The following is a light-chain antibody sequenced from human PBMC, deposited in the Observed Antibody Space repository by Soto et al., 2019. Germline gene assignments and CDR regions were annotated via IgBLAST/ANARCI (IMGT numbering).Light chain of an antibody. J-gene: IGKJ1*01. V-gene: IGKV3-15*01. CDR3: QQYNNWPPWT. Sequence: EIVMTQSPATLSVSPGERATLSCRASQSVSNNLAWYQQKPCQAPRLLIYGASTRATGIPARFSGSESGTEFTLTISSLQSEDFAVYYCQQYNNWPPWTFGQGTKVEIK. CDR2: GAS. CDR1: QSVSNN.